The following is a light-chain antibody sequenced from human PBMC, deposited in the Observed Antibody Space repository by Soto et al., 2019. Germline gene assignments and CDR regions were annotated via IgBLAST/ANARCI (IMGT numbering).Light chain of an antibody. J-gene: IGKJ1*01. CDR1: QSVGTN. CDR2: GVS. Sequence: VITPSPDSPAVSPGESVTLSCRASQSVGTNLAWYQQKPGQAPSLLIYGVSTRATGIPTRFSGSGSGRQFTLTISSLQSEDFAVYYCQQYNNWPQTFGQGTKVDIK. V-gene: IGKV3-15*01. CDR3: QQYNNWPQT.